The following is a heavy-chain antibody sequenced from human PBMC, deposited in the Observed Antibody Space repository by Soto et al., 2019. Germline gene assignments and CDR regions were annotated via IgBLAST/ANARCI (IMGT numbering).Heavy chain of an antibody. Sequence: PGRSLRLSCAASGFTFSNAWMSWVRQAPGKGLEWVCRIKGKTDGGTTDYAAPVKGIFTISRDDSKNTLYLQMNSLKTEDTAVYYCEGVVSHYYYYGMDVWGQGTTVTVSS. J-gene: IGHJ6*02. V-gene: IGHV3-15*01. CDR3: EGVVSHYYYYGMDV. CDR2: IKGKTDGGTT. D-gene: IGHD3-3*01. CDR1: GFTFSNAW.